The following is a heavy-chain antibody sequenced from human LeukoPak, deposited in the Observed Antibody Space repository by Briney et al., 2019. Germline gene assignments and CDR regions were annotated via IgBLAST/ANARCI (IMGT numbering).Heavy chain of an antibody. CDR2: INHSGST. D-gene: IGHD5-24*01. V-gene: IGHV4-34*01. J-gene: IGHJ6*02. CDR1: GGSFSGYD. CDR3: ATGRDADSARGYYDMDV. Sequence: PSETLSLTCAVYGGSFSGYDWSWIRQPPGKGLEWIGEINHSGSTNYNPPLKSRVTMSVDTSKNQFSLKLSSVTAADTAVYYCATGRDADSARGYYDMDVWGQGTTVTVSS.